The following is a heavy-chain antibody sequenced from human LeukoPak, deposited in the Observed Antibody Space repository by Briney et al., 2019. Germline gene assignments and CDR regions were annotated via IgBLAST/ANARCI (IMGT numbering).Heavy chain of an antibody. CDR1: GFTFSSYS. Sequence: GGSLRLSCAASGFTFSSYSMNWVRQAPGKGLEWVSYISSSSSTIYYADSVKGRFTISRDNAKNSLYLQMNSLRAEDTAVYYCARDVMAVAASASPYDDYWGQGTLVTVSS. D-gene: IGHD6-19*01. J-gene: IGHJ4*02. CDR3: ARDVMAVAASASPYDDY. CDR2: ISSSSSTI. V-gene: IGHV3-48*04.